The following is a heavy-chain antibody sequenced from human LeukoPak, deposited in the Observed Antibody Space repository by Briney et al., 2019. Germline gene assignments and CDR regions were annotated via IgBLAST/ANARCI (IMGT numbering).Heavy chain of an antibody. D-gene: IGHD3-9*01. Sequence: GGSLRLSCAASGFTFSSYGMHWVRQAPGKGLEWVAVISYDGSNKYYADSVKGRFTISRDNSKNTLYLQMNSLRAEDTAVYYCARGAHLYDILTGYYFDYWGQGTLVTVSS. CDR3: ARGAHLYDILTGYYFDY. CDR1: GFTFSSYG. V-gene: IGHV3-30*03. J-gene: IGHJ4*02. CDR2: ISYDGSNK.